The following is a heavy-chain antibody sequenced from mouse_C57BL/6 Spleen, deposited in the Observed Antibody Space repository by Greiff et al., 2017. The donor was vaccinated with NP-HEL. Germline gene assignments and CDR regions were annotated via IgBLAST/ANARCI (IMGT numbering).Heavy chain of an antibody. CDR2: IYPSDSET. Sequence: QVQLQQPGAELVRPGSSVKLSCKASGYTFTSYWMDWVKQRPGQGLEWIGNIYPSDSETHYNQKFKDKATLTVDKSSSTAYMQLSSLTSEDSAVYYCARGDYSTPYAMDYWGQGTSVTVSS. D-gene: IGHD2-5*01. J-gene: IGHJ4*01. CDR3: ARGDYSTPYAMDY. V-gene: IGHV1-61*01. CDR1: GYTFTSYW.